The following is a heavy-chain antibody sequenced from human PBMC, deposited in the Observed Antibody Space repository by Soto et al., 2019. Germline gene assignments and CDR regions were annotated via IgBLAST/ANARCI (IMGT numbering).Heavy chain of an antibody. CDR1: GFTFSSYS. J-gene: IGHJ4*02. CDR2: ISGAGGST. D-gene: IGHD6-19*01. CDR3: AKCGPNSSGWYRGLDY. Sequence: GGSLRLSCAASGFTFSSYSMNWVRQAPGKGLEWVSAISGAGGSTYYADSVKGRFSISRDNSKNTLYLQMNTLRAEDTAIYYCAKCGPNSSGWYRGLDYWGQGSLVTVSS. V-gene: IGHV3-23*01.